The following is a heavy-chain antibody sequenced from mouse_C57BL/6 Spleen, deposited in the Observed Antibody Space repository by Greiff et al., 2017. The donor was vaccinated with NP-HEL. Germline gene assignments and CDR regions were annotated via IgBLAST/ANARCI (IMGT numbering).Heavy chain of an antibody. CDR1: GYTFTSYW. Sequence: QVHVKQPGAELVMPGASVKLSCKASGYTFTSYWMHWVKQRPGQGLEWIGEIDPSDSYTNYNQKFKGKSTLTVDKSSSTAYMQLSSLTSEDSAVYYCARRGVYDYEGFDYWGQGTTLTVSS. CDR3: ARRGVYDYEGFDY. J-gene: IGHJ2*01. V-gene: IGHV1-69*01. D-gene: IGHD2-4*01. CDR2: IDPSDSYT.